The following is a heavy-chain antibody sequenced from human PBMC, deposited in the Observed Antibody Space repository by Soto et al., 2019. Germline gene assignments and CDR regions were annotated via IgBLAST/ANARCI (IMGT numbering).Heavy chain of an antibody. J-gene: IGHJ4*02. Sequence: QVQLVQSGAELKKPGASVKVSCKASGYTFTDYDIHWVRQAPGQSLEWMGWINAGKSDTKYSQKFQGRVTITRDTSASTDYMELRSLTSEDTAVYYCTRQGKIWGQGTLITVS. CDR3: TRQGKI. V-gene: IGHV1-3*01. CDR2: INAGKSDT. CDR1: GYTFTDYD.